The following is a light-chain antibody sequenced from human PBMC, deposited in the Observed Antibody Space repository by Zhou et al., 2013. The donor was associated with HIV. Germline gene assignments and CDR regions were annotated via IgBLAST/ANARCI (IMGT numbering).Light chain of an antibody. CDR1: KSVGTN. J-gene: IGKJ5*01. Sequence: IMMTQSPATLSVSPGERATLSCRASKSVGTNVAWYQQKPGQAPRLLIYGASTRATGIPARFSGSGSGTEFTLTISSLQSEDFAVYYCQQYNNWPPITFGQGTRLEIK. CDR3: QQYNNWPPIT. CDR2: GAS. V-gene: IGKV3D-15*01.